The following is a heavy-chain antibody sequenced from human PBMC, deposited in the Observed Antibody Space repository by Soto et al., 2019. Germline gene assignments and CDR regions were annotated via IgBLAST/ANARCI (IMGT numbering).Heavy chain of an antibody. J-gene: IGHJ4*02. V-gene: IGHV4-59*08. CDR1: GGSIGSYY. D-gene: IGHD3-22*01. CDR3: ARHDFVDSSGYSYYFDY. Sequence: SETLSLTCTVSGGSIGSYYWSWVGQPPGKGLEWIGYIYYSGSTNYNPSLKSRVTISVDTSKNQFSLKLSSVTAADTAVYYCARHDFVDSSGYSYYFDYWGQGTLVTVS. CDR2: IYYSGST.